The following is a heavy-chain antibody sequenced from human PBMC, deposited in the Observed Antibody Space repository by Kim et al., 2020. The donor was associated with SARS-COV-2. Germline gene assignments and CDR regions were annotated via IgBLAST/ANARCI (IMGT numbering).Heavy chain of an antibody. V-gene: IGHV4-30-2*01. CDR3: ARGEYSGNFNYFDS. CDR1: GGSISSGDYS. CDR2: TYQSGTT. J-gene: IGHJ4*02. Sequence: SETLSLTCAVSGGSISSGDYSWSWIRQPPGKGLEWIGNTYQSGTTHYNPSLKSRVTISLDKSKNQFSLKLSSVTAADTAVYYCARGEYSGNFNYFDSWGQGTPVTV. D-gene: IGHD1-26*01.